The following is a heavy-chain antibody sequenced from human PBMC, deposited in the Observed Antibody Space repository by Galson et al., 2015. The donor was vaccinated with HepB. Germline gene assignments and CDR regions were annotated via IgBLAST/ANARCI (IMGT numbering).Heavy chain of an antibody. Sequence: SLRLSCAASGFSFSDYGVNWVRQAPGKGLEWLSSVSSNGTYIYYVDSVEGRFTVSRDSAQNSLYLQMNSLRADDTAVYYCARELDYCSNGLCRYYAMDVWGQGTTVTVSS. J-gene: IGHJ6*02. CDR1: GFSFSDYG. CDR3: ARELDYCSNGLCRYYAMDV. D-gene: IGHD2-8*01. CDR2: VSSNGTYI. V-gene: IGHV3-21*01.